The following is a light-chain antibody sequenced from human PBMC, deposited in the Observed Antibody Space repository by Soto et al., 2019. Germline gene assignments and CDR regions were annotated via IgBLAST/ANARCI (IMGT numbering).Light chain of an antibody. CDR1: SSDVGGYNF. CDR2: DVT. Sequence: QSALPQPRSVSGSPGQSVTISCTGTSSDVGGYNFVSWYQQHPGKAPKFMIYDVTKRPSGVPDRFSGSKSGNTASLTISGLQAEDEADYYCCSYVGSYTSYVFGTGTKVTVL. V-gene: IGLV2-11*01. J-gene: IGLJ1*01. CDR3: CSYVGSYTSYV.